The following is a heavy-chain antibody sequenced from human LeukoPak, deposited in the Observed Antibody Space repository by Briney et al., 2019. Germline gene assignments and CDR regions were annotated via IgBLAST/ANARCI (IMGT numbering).Heavy chain of an antibody. J-gene: IGHJ4*02. V-gene: IGHV3-23*01. CDR1: GFTFSSYA. Sequence: GGSLRLSCAASGFTFSSYAMSWVRQAPGKGLEWVSAISGSGGSTYYADSVKGRFTISRDNSKNTLYLQMNSLRAEDTAVYYCARDGIAAAGILRYFGYWGQGTLVTVSS. D-gene: IGHD6-13*01. CDR2: ISGSGGST. CDR3: ARDGIAAAGILRYFGY.